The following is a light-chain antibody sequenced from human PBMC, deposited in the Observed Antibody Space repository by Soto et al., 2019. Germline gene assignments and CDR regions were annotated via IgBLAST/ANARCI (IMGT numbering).Light chain of an antibody. V-gene: IGLV2-11*01. Sequence: QSVLTQPRSVSGSPGQSVTISCTGTSSDVGIYNYVSWYQQHPGKAPKLMIYDVIKRPSGVPDRFSGSKSGNTASLTISGLQAEDEADYYCCSYAGSYTYVFGTGTKLTVL. CDR3: CSYAGSYTYV. CDR1: SSDVGIYNY. CDR2: DVI. J-gene: IGLJ1*01.